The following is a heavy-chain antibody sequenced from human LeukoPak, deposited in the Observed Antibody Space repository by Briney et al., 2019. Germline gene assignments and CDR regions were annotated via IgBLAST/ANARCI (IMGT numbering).Heavy chain of an antibody. J-gene: IGHJ4*02. D-gene: IGHD1-26*01. V-gene: IGHV3-49*04. CDR1: GFKFGDYA. Sequence: GGSLRLSCTASGFKFGDYAMSWVRQAPGKGLEWVGFIRSKAYGGTTEYAASVKGRFTISRDNAKNSLYLQMNSLRAEDTAVYYCATTRRASGSYRRWRELDYWGQGTLVTISS. CDR2: IRSKAYGGTT. CDR3: ATTRRASGSYRRWRELDY.